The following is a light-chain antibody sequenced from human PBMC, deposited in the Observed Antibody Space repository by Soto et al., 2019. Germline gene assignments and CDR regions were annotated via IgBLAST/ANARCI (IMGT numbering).Light chain of an antibody. Sequence: QSALTQPPSASGSPGQSVTISCTGTSSDVGGYNYVSWYQQHPGKVPKLMIYDVSKRPSGVPDRFSGSKSGNTASLTVSGLQAADEADYYCISYAGSNNVVFGGGTKLTVL. J-gene: IGLJ2*01. CDR3: ISYAGSNNVV. CDR2: DVS. CDR1: SSDVGGYNY. V-gene: IGLV2-8*01.